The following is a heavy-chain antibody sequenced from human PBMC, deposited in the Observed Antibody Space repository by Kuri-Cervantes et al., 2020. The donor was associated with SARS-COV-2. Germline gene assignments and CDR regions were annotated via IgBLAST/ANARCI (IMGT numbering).Heavy chain of an antibody. CDR1: GFTFSSYE. Sequence: GGSLRLSCAASGFTFSSYEMNWVRQAPGKGLEWVSYISSSGSTIYYADSVKGRLTISRDNAKNSRYLQMNSLRAEDTAVYYCAPPVGGNSVPSTWGQGTLVTVSS. D-gene: IGHD4-23*01. J-gene: IGHJ5*02. V-gene: IGHV3-48*03. CDR2: ISSSGSTI. CDR3: APPVGGNSVPST.